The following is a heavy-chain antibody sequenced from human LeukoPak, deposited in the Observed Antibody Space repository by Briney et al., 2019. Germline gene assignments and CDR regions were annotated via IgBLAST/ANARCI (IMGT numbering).Heavy chain of an antibody. CDR2: IKLDGSEK. J-gene: IGHJ4*02. V-gene: IGHV3-7*03. CDR3: ASDQYDTWSRRGNFDS. D-gene: IGHD3-3*01. CDR1: GFTFSSYA. Sequence: GGSLRLSCAASGFTFSSYAMHWVRQAPGKGLEWVANIKLDGSEKNYVDSVKGRFTISRDNTKNSLYLQMNSLRVEDTAVFYCASDQYDTWSRRGNFDSWGQGTLVIVSS.